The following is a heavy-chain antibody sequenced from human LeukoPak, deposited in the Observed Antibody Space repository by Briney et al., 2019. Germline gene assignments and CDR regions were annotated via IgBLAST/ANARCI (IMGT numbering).Heavy chain of an antibody. CDR2: IYYSLIT. CDR3: ARADGGYGPGSYLEINFDY. D-gene: IGHD3-10*01. Sequence: SETLSLTCTVSGGSISSYYWSWIRQPPGKGLEGSGYIYYSLITNYNPSLSSRVTISVDTSKNQFSLKLSSVTAADTAVYYCARADGGYGPGSYLEINFDYWGQGTLVTVSS. V-gene: IGHV4-59*01. CDR1: GGSISSYY. J-gene: IGHJ4*02.